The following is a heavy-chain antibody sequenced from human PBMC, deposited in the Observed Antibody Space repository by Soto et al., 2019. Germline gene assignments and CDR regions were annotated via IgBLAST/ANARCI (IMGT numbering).Heavy chain of an antibody. CDR2: IRSKAYGGTT. Sequence: PGGSLRLSCTASGFTFGDYAMSWFRQAPGKGLEWVGFIRSKAYGGTTEYASSVKGRFTISRDDSKSIAYLQMNSLKTEDTAVYYCTRERFLEWLLAHDAFDIWGQGTMVTVSS. J-gene: IGHJ3*02. CDR1: GFTFGDYA. V-gene: IGHV3-49*03. D-gene: IGHD3-3*01. CDR3: TRERFLEWLLAHDAFDI.